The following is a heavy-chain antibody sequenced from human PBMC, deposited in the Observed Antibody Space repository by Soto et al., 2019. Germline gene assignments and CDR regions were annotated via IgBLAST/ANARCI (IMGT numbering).Heavy chain of an antibody. Sequence: SETLSLTCTVSGASINNYYWSWIRQPPGKGLEWIAYIFQSVSTSYSPSLQSRVTISLDTSNNRCSLKLSSVTAADTAVYYCARLDITMVRGVVKDGWFDTRGPGTLVTVSS. CDR2: IFQSVST. J-gene: IGHJ5*02. D-gene: IGHD3-10*01. V-gene: IGHV4-59*08. CDR1: GASINNYY. CDR3: ARLDITMVRGVVKDGWFDT.